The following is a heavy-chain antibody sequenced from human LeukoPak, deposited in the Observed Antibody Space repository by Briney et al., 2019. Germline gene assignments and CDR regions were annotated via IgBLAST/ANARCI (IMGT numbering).Heavy chain of an antibody. J-gene: IGHJ3*02. CDR1: GYTFTGYY. D-gene: IGHD6-13*01. Sequence: ASVKVSCKASGYTFTGYYMHWVRQAPGQGLEWMGWINPNSGGTNYAQKFQDRVTMTTDTSTSTAYMELRRLRSDDTAVFYCARGTSSSSWYDAFDIWGQGTLVSVS. CDR3: ARGTSSSSWYDAFDI. V-gene: IGHV1-2*02. CDR2: INPNSGGT.